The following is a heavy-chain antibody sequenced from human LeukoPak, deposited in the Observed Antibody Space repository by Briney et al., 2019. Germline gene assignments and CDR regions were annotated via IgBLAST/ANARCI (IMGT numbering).Heavy chain of an antibody. V-gene: IGHV3-23*01. CDR2: ITSSGDVT. D-gene: IGHD2-15*01. J-gene: IGHJ4*02. Sequence: GGSLRLSCQASRFTFTSYAMHWVHHAPGKGLECASSITSSGDVTFYTDALSGRFTISRDNGKKAVFLQMKNLRRGDSALYYCAKGTDTRGRQNFDIWGKGPLVTVSS. CDR3: AKGTDTRGRQNFDI. CDR1: RFTFTSYA.